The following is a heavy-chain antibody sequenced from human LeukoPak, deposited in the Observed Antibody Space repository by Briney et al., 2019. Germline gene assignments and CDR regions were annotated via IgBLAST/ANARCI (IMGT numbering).Heavy chain of an antibody. CDR2: FDPEDGET. CDR3: AKDLPQSPLMITFGGVIVDAFDI. D-gene: IGHD3-16*02. J-gene: IGHJ3*02. V-gene: IGHV1-24*01. CDR1: GYTLTELS. Sequence: ASVKVSCKVSGYTLTELSMHWVRQAPGKGLEWMGGFDPEDGETIYAQKFQGRVTMTEDTSTDTAYMELSSLRSEDTAVYYCAKDLPQSPLMITFGGVIVDAFDIWGQGTMVTVSS.